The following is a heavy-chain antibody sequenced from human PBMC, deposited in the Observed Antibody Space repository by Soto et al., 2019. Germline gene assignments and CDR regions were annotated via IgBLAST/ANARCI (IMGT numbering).Heavy chain of an antibody. Sequence: PGGSLRLSCAASGFTFSSYAMSWVRQAPGKGLEWVSAISGSGGSTYYADSVKGRFTISRDNSKNTLYLQMNSLRAEDTAVYYCAKEEVSGFLEWLIPNVAFDIWGQGTMVTVSS. J-gene: IGHJ3*02. V-gene: IGHV3-23*01. D-gene: IGHD3-3*01. CDR1: GFTFSSYA. CDR3: AKEEVSGFLEWLIPNVAFDI. CDR2: ISGSGGST.